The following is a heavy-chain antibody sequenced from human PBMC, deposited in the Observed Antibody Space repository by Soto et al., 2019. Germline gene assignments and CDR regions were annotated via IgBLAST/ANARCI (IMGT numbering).Heavy chain of an antibody. CDR1: GFTFSSYA. Sequence: PGGSLRLSCAASGFTFSSYAMHWVRQAPGKGLEWVAVISYDGSNKYYADSVKGRFTISRDNSKNTLYLQMNSLRAEDTAVYYCARGSFKDIVVVVAATPVPWFDPWGQGTLVTVSS. D-gene: IGHD2-15*01. J-gene: IGHJ5*02. V-gene: IGHV3-30-3*01. CDR3: ARGSFKDIVVVVAATPVPWFDP. CDR2: ISYDGSNK.